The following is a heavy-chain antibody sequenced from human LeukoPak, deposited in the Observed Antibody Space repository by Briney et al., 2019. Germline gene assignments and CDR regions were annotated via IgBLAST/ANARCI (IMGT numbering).Heavy chain of an antibody. J-gene: IGHJ4*02. Sequence: ASVKVSCKPSGYTFTGYYIHWVRQAPGQGLEWMGWINPNTGGTNYAQKFQGRVTMITDTPISPAYMELRRLRFGDTAGDYFARPLPGITMIAGGYWGQGTLVTVSS. CDR1: GYTFTGYY. CDR3: ARPLPGITMIAGGY. D-gene: IGHD3-22*01. CDR2: INPNTGGT. V-gene: IGHV1-2*02.